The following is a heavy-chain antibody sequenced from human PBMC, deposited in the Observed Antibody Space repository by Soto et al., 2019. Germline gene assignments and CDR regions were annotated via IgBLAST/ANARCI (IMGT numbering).Heavy chain of an antibody. V-gene: IGHV4-59*12. CDR3: ARDPGGSSWYY. CDR2: IYYSGST. CDR1: GGSIGSYY. J-gene: IGHJ4*02. D-gene: IGHD6-13*01. Sequence: SETLSLTCTVSGGSIGSYYWSWIRQPPGKGLEWIGYIYYSGSTNYNPSLKSRVTISVDTSKNQFSLKLSSVTAADTAVYYCARDPGGSSWYYWGQGTLVTVSS.